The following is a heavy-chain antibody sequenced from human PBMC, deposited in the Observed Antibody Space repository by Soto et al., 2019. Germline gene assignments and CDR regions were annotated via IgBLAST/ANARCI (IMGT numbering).Heavy chain of an antibody. Sequence: QVQLVESGGGVVRPGTSLRLSCAASRLTFSIYDIHWVRQAPGKGLEWVTLIWSDGSRGFYADSVKGRFTISRDNSRHTVYLQMNSLRAEDTAVYYCAKDRGAEISDYGMEVWGQGTTVTVSS. V-gene: IGHV3-33*06. CDR3: AKDRGAEISDYGMEV. CDR1: RLTFSIYD. J-gene: IGHJ6*02. D-gene: IGHD3-10*01. CDR2: IWSDGSRG.